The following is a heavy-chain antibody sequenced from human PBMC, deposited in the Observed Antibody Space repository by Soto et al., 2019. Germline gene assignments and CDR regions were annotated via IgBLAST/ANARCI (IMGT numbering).Heavy chain of an antibody. CDR1: GDSVSSNIVT. J-gene: IGHJ4*02. CDR2: TYYRSQWFN. CDR3: ARLIGTSWFVG. Sequence: SQTLSLTCAISGDSVSSNIVTWDWIRQSPSRGLEWLGRTYYRSQWFNDYAVSVKSRMTINADTSKNQFSLQLNYVTPEDTAVYYCARLIGTSWFVGWGQGTPVTXSS. V-gene: IGHV6-1*01. D-gene: IGHD6-13*01.